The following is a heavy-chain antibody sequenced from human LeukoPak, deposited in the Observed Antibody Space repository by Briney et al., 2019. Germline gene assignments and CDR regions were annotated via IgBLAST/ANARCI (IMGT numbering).Heavy chain of an antibody. Sequence: ASVKVSCKASGYTFTGYYMHWVRQAPGQGLEWMGWINPNSGGTNYAQKFQGWVTMTRDTSISTAYMELSSLRSEDTAVYYCASGPDYSNAFDIWVQGTMVNVSS. CDR1: GYTFTGYY. V-gene: IGHV1-2*04. CDR3: ASGPDYSNAFDI. D-gene: IGHD2-15*01. J-gene: IGHJ3*02. CDR2: INPNSGGT.